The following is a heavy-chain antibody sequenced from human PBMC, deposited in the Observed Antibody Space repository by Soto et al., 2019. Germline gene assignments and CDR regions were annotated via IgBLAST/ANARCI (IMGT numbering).Heavy chain of an antibody. J-gene: IGHJ6*03. CDR1: GYTFTSYD. CDR3: ARGFRYYDILTGYYKSYYYYYMDV. CDR2: MNPNSGNT. V-gene: IGHV1-8*01. Sequence: GASVKVSCKASGYTFTSYDINWVRQATGQGLEWMGWMNPNSGNTGYAQKFQGRVTMTRNTSISTAYMELSSLRSEDTAVYYCARGFRYYDILTGYYKSYYYYYMDVWG. D-gene: IGHD3-9*01.